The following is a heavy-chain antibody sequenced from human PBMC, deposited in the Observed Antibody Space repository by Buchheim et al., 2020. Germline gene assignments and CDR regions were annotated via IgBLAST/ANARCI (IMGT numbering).Heavy chain of an antibody. CDR1: GFTFSGSA. Sequence: QLVESGGGLVQPGGSLKLSCAASGFTFSGSAMHWVRQASGKGLAWVPSISGICGSTYYADSVKGRFRISRDNSNHTLYLQRNSLIAEDTVVYDVAKGSRTTLVTPPGYWCQG. CDR3: AKGSRTTLVTPPGY. J-gene: IGHJ4*02. V-gene: IGHV3-23*04. CDR2: ISGICGST. D-gene: IGHD4-23*01.